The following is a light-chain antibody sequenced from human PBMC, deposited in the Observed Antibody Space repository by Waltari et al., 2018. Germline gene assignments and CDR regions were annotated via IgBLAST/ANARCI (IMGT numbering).Light chain of an antibody. CDR2: GTS. CDR1: GSNIGAGCD. Sequence: QSVLTQPPSVSGAPGQRVTIPSTGSGSNIGAGCDVRWYQKLPGKAPKLLIYGTSTRPLGVPDRYFGSQSGTSASLAITGLQAEDEADYYCQSYDTSLSVVFGGGTKLTVL. J-gene: IGLJ2*01. V-gene: IGLV1-40*01. CDR3: QSYDTSLSVV.